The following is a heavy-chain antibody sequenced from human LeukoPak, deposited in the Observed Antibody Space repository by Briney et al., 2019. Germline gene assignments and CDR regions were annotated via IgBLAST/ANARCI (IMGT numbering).Heavy chain of an antibody. V-gene: IGHV3-53*01. CDR1: GFTVSSNY. Sequence: GGSLRLSCAASGFTVSSNYMSWVRQAPGKGLEWVSVIYSGGSTYYADSVKGRFTVSRDNSRNTLYLQMSSLRAEDTAVYYCARDQFPRQRYNWNDDYYYMDVWGKGTTVTVSS. CDR2: IYSGGST. D-gene: IGHD1-20*01. CDR3: ARDQFPRQRYNWNDDYYYMDV. J-gene: IGHJ6*03.